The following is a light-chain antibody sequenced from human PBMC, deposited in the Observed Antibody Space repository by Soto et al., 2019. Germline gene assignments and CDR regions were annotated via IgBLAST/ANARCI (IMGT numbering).Light chain of an antibody. CDR2: DAS. V-gene: IGKV3-11*01. CDR1: QSVSSY. Sequence: EIVLTQSPATLSLSPGERATLSCRASQSVSSYLAWYQQKPGQAPRLLIYDASNRATGIPARFSGSGSGTDFTLTISSLEPEDFAVYYCQQYNNWPLTWTFGQGTKVDIK. J-gene: IGKJ1*01. CDR3: QQYNNWPLTWT.